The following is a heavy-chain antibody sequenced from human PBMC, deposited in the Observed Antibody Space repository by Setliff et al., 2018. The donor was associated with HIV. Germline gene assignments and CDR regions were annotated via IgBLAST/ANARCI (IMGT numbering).Heavy chain of an antibody. J-gene: IGHJ6*03. D-gene: IGHD4-4*01. CDR3: SHIYRNRTGVPDSNHSFDYYMGA. V-gene: IGHV3-15*01. CDR2: IKSITDGGTT. Sequence: GGSLRLSCAADTPASGFTFSDVWFSWVRQAPGKGLEWIGRIKSITDGGTTDYAAPVKGRFTISRDDSKSTLYLRVSRLQMEDTAVYYCSHIYRNRTGVPDSNHSFDYYMGAWGKGTTVTVSS. CDR1: GFTFSDVW.